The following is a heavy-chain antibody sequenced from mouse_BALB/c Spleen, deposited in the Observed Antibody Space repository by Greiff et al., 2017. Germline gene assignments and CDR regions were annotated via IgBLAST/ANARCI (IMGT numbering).Heavy chain of an antibody. Sequence: VQLKESGAELVKPGASVKLSCTASGFNIKDTYMHWVKQRPEQGLEWIGRIDPANGNTKYDPKFQGRATIAADTSSNTAYLLLSSLTSEDTAVYYCARDGLISTAGLDYWGQGTTLTVSS. J-gene: IGHJ2*01. CDR3: ARDGLISTAGLDY. D-gene: IGHD1-2*01. V-gene: IGHV14-3*02. CDR2: IDPANGNT. CDR1: GFNIKDTY.